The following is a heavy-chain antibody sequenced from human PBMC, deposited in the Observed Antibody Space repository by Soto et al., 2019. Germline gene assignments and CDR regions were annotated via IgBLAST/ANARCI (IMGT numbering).Heavy chain of an antibody. Sequence: PGGSLRLSCAASTLTVSLYGIQWVRQAPGKGLDWVAFISNDGGTQYYADSVKGRFSIPRDNSMNTVDLHMNSLRAEDTAIYYCARDIWSGNYKWFDSWGHGTLVTVSS. J-gene: IGHJ5*01. D-gene: IGHD3-3*01. CDR3: ARDIWSGNYKWFDS. CDR2: ISNDGGTQ. CDR1: TLTVSLYG. V-gene: IGHV3-30*03.